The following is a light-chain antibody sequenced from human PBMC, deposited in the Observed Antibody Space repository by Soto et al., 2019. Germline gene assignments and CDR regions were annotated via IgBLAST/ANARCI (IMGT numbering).Light chain of an antibody. CDR2: GAS. CDR1: QSINSN. J-gene: IGKJ1*01. V-gene: IGKV3-15*01. CDR3: QQYKNWPRT. Sequence: EIVMTQSLATLSVSPGERATLSCRASQSINSNLAWYQQKPGQAPRLLIYGASTRATGIPARFSGSGSGTEFTLTISSLQSEDFAVYYCQQYKNWPRTFGQGTKV.